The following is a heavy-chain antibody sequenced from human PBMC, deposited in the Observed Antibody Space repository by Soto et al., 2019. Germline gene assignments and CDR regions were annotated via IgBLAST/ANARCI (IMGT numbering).Heavy chain of an antibody. CDR2: IYYSGST. J-gene: IGHJ6*02. CDR1: GGSISSYY. V-gene: IGHV4-59*01. Sequence: SETLSLTCTVSGGSISSYYWSWIRQPPGKGLEWIGYIYYSGSTYYNPSLKSRVTISVDTSKNQFSLKLSSVTAADTAVYYCARARGYSYGYYYYGMDVWGQGTTVTVSS. CDR3: ARARGYSYGYYYYGMDV. D-gene: IGHD5-18*01.